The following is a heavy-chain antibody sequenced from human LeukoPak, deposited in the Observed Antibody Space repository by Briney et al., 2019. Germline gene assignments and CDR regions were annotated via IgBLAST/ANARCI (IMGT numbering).Heavy chain of an antibody. V-gene: IGHV4-34*01. CDR3: VLTGTEYYFDY. Sequence: PSETLSLTCAVYGGSFSGYYWSWIRQPPGKGLEWIGEINHSGSTNYNPSLKSRVTISVDTSKNQFSLKLSSVTAADTAVYYCVLTGTEYYFDYWGQGTLVTVSS. CDR2: INHSGST. CDR1: GGSFSGYY. J-gene: IGHJ4*02. D-gene: IGHD1-7*01.